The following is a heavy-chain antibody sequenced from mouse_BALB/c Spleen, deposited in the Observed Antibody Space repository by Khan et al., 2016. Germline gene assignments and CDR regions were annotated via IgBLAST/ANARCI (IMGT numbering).Heavy chain of an antibody. D-gene: IGHD2-3*01. CDR2: VRNKANGYTT. CDR1: GFTFTDYY. J-gene: IGHJ1*01. CDR3: ARDLKDGYYWYFDV. Sequence: EVELVESGGGLVQPGGSLRLSCTTSGFTFTDYYMSWVRQPPGEALEWLGFVRNKANGYTTEYSASVKGRFTISRDNSQSILYIQMNTLRAEDRATYYCARDLKDGYYWYFDVWGAGTTVTVSS. V-gene: IGHV7-3*02.